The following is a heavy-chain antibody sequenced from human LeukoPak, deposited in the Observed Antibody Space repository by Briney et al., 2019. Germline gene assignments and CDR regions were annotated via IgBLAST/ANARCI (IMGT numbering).Heavy chain of an antibody. Sequence: SXTLSLTCAVYGGSFSGYYWSWIRQPPGKGLEWIGEVNHSGSTNYNPSLKSRVTISVDTSKNQFSLKLSSVTAADTAVYYCARGRGSSSKGLGGYWGQGTLVTVSS. J-gene: IGHJ4*02. CDR1: GGSFSGYY. CDR2: VNHSGST. D-gene: IGHD6-6*01. CDR3: ARGRGSSSKGLGGY. V-gene: IGHV4-34*01.